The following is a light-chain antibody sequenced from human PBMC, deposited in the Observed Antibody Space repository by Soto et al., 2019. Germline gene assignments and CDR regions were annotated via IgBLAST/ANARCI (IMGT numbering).Light chain of an antibody. V-gene: IGLV2-8*01. J-gene: IGLJ1*01. CDR3: SSNAGSSSTYV. Sequence: QSALTQPPSASGSPGQSVTISCTGTNNDVGGYNYVSWFQQHPGKAPKLIIYEVSKRPSGVPDRFSGSKSVNTASLTVSVLQAEDEADHYCSSNAGSSSTYVFGTGTKVTVL. CDR1: NNDVGGYNY. CDR2: EVS.